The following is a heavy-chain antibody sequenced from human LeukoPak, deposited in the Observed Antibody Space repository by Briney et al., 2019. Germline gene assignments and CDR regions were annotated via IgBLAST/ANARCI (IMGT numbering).Heavy chain of an antibody. CDR3: ARDGWYYDSSDKPYYFDY. D-gene: IGHD3-22*01. Sequence: GGSLRLSCAASGFTFSSYAMSWVRQAPGKGLEWVSAISGSGGSTYYADSVKGRFTISRDNSKNTLYLQMNSLRAEDTAVYYCARDGWYYDSSDKPYYFDYWGQGTLVTVSS. CDR1: GFTFSSYA. CDR2: ISGSGGST. V-gene: IGHV3-23*01. J-gene: IGHJ4*02.